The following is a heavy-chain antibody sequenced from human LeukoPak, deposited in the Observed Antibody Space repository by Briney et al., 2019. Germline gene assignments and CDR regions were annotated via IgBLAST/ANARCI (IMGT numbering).Heavy chain of an antibody. V-gene: IGHV5-51*01. D-gene: IGHD2-15*01. CDR1: GYTFTSYW. Sequence: RWKSLKISCLGSGYTFTSYWIAGVRQVPGKGLEWMGIISPVDSDTRYSPSFQGQVTISADKSTSTAYLQWSSLKASDTAMYYCARRQGCSYSACPPDYRGRGTMVTVSS. J-gene: IGHJ4*02. CDR2: ISPVDSDT. CDR3: ARRQGCSYSACPPDY.